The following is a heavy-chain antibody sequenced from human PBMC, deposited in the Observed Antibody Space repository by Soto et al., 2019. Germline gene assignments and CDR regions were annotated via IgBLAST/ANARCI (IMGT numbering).Heavy chain of an antibody. CDR3: ASPLRQWLGHDAFDI. CDR2: ISYDGSNK. D-gene: IGHD6-19*01. CDR1: GFTFSSYA. J-gene: IGHJ3*02. V-gene: IGHV3-30-3*01. Sequence: QVQLVESGGGVVQPGRYLRLSCEASGFTFSSYAMHWVRQAPGKGLEWVAVISYDGSNKYYADSVKGRFNISRDNSKNTLYLQMNSLRAEDTAVYYCASPLRQWLGHDAFDIWGQGTMVTVSS.